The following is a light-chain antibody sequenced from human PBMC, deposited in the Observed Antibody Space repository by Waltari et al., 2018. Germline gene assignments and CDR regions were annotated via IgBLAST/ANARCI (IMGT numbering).Light chain of an antibody. Sequence: SSELTQDPAVSVALGQTVRITCQGASLRTPYATWYQQKSGQAPILVLFGKNKRPSGIPARFAGYNSESTTSLTITGAQAEDEADYYSSSRDSSASHVLFAGGTKVTVL. CDR2: GKN. J-gene: IGLJ2*01. CDR1: SLRTPY. CDR3: SSRDSSASHVL. V-gene: IGLV3-19*01.